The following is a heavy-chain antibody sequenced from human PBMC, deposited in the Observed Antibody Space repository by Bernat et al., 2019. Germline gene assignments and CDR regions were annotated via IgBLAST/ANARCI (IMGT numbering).Heavy chain of an antibody. D-gene: IGHD2-15*01. V-gene: IGHV3-21*05. CDR2: ISSSSSYI. J-gene: IGHJ4*02. CDR1: GFTFSSYS. Sequence: EVQLVESGGGLVKPGGSLRLSCAASGFTFSSYSMNWVRQAPGKGLEWVSYISSSSSYIYYADSVKGRFTISRDNAKNSLYLQMNSLRAEDTAVYYCARDPLRYCSGGSCYFDYWGQGTLVTVSS. CDR3: ARDPLRYCSGGSCYFDY.